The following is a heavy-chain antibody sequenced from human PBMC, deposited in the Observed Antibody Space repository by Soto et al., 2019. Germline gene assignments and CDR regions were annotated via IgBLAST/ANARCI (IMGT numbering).Heavy chain of an antibody. V-gene: IGHV5-51*01. Sequence: PGESLKISCKGSGYSFTSYWIGWVRQMPGKGLEWMGIIYPGDSDTRYSPSFQGQVTMTRDTSISTAYMELSRLRSDDTAVYYCARVIAAAGVYYYYGMDVWGQGTTVTVSS. J-gene: IGHJ6*02. D-gene: IGHD6-13*01. CDR3: ARVIAAAGVYYYYGMDV. CDR2: IYPGDSDT. CDR1: GYSFTSYW.